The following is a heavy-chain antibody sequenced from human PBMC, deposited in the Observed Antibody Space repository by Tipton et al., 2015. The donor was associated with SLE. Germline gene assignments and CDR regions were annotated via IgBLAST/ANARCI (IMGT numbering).Heavy chain of an antibody. Sequence: TLSLTCAVYGGSFSGYYWSWIRQPPGKGLEWIGEINHSGSTNYNPSLKSRVTISVDTSKNQFSLKLSSVTDADTAVYYCAREGQYQGWFDPWGQGTLVTVSS. D-gene: IGHD2-2*01. V-gene: IGHV4-34*01. J-gene: IGHJ5*02. CDR2: INHSGST. CDR1: GGSFSGYY. CDR3: AREGQYQGWFDP.